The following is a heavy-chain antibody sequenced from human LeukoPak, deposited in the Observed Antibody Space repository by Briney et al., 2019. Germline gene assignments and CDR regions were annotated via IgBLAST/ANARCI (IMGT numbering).Heavy chain of an antibody. CDR1: GFSLSTSGMC. D-gene: IGHD3-3*01. V-gene: IGHV2-70*01. CDR3: ARGYDFWSGYNWFDP. Sequence: SGPTLVNPTQTLTLTCTFSGFSLSTSGMCVSWIRQPPGKALEWLPLIDWDDDKYYSTSLKTRLTISKDTSNNQVVLTMTNMDPVDTATYYCARGYDFWSGYNWFDPWGQGTLVTVSS. J-gene: IGHJ5*02. CDR2: IDWDDDK.